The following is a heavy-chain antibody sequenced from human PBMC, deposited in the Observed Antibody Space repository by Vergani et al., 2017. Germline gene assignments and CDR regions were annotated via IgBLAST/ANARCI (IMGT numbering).Heavy chain of an antibody. CDR1: GYTFTSYG. D-gene: IGHD2-21*02. CDR3: ASSYCGGDCYINWFDP. V-gene: IGHV1-18*01. CDR2: ISAYNGNT. Sequence: QVQLVQSGAEVKKPGASVKVSCKASGYTFTSYGISWVRQAPGQGLEWMGWISAYNGNTNYAQKLQGRVTMTTDTSTSTAYMELRSLRSDDTAVYYCASSYCGGDCYINWFDPWGQGTLVTVSS. J-gene: IGHJ5*02.